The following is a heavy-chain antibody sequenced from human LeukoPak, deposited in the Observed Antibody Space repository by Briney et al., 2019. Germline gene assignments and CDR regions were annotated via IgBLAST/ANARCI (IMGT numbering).Heavy chain of an antibody. V-gene: IGHV4-34*01. Sequence: SETLSLTCAVYGGSFSGYFWNWIRQPPGRGLEWIGEINHSGSTHYNPSLKSRVTISIDTSKNQISLKLTSVTAADTAVYYCARGPESGSYFAWFGPWGQGTLVTVSS. D-gene: IGHD3-10*01. CDR2: INHSGST. J-gene: IGHJ5*02. CDR3: ARGPESGSYFAWFGP. CDR1: GGSFSGYF.